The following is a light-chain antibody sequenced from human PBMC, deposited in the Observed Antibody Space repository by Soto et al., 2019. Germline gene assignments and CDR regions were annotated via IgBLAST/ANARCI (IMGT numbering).Light chain of an antibody. Sequence: QSALTQPPSASGSPGQSVTISCTGTSSDVGGYNYVSWYQQYPGKALKLMIYEVSKRPSGVPDRFSGSKSANTASLTVSGLQAEDEADYYGSSYAGTDNFYVFGTGTKVTVL. CDR1: SSDVGGYNY. V-gene: IGLV2-8*01. CDR3: SSYAGTDNFYV. CDR2: EVS. J-gene: IGLJ1*01.